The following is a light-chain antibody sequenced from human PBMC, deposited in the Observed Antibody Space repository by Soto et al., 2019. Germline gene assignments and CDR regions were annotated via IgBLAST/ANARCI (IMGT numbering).Light chain of an antibody. Sequence: DIQMTHSPPSLSASVGARVTITCRATQSISNYLNWYQQKPGKAPKLLIYGASSLESGVPSRFSGSGSGTDFTLTIASLQPEDFGTYYCQQSYSTPYTSGHGTKLEIK. V-gene: IGKV1-39*01. J-gene: IGKJ2*01. CDR1: QSISNY. CDR2: GAS. CDR3: QQSYSTPYT.